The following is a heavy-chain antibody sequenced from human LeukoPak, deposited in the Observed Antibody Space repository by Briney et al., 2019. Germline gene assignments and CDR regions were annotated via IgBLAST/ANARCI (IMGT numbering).Heavy chain of an antibody. CDR1: GYTFTSYA. J-gene: IGHJ4*02. V-gene: IGHV1-3*01. CDR2: INAGNGNT. Sequence: VASVKVSCKASGYTFTSYAMHWVRQAPGQRLEWMGWINAGNGNTKYSQKFQGRVTITRDTSASTAYMELSSLRSEGTAVYYCARDHTILMGTFDYWGQGTLVTVSS. CDR3: ARDHTILMGTFDY. D-gene: IGHD2-8*01.